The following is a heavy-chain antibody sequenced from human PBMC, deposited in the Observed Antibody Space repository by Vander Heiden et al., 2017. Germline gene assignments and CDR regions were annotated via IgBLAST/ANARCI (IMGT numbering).Heavy chain of an antibody. CDR1: GGSFSRYY. J-gene: IGHJ1*01. V-gene: IGHV4-34*01. D-gene: IGHD2-15*01. CDR3: ARGGYSRYCSGGSCRYFQH. CDR2: IKHSGST. Sequence: QVQLQQWGAGLLQPSETLSLTCAVSGGSFSRYYCSWIRQPPGKELEWIGEIKHSGSTNYNPSLKSRVTISVDTSKNQFSLKLSSVTAADTAVYYCARGGYSRYCSGGSCRYFQHWGQGTLVTVSS.